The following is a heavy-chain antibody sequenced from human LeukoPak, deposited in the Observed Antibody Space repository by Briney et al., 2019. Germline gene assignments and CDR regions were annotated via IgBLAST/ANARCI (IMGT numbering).Heavy chain of an antibody. J-gene: IGHJ4*02. CDR1: GYTFTAYY. V-gene: IGHV1-2*02. CDR3: ARSADGYTGGHFDF. CDR2: INPNTGDT. Sequence: ASVKVSCKASGYTFTAYYMHWVRQAPGQGLEWMGWINPNTGDTNYAQNFQGRVTMNRDTSISTAYMELSSLRSDDTAVYYCARSADGYTGGHFDFWGQGTLVTVSS. D-gene: IGHD5-18*01.